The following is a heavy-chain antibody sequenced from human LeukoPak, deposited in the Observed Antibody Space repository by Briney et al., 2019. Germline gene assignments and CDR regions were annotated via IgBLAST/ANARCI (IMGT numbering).Heavy chain of an antibody. V-gene: IGHV4-39*07. Sequence: SETLSLTCTVSGDSINSRIYYWAWIHQSPGKGQEWIGTVYYSGSTDYNPSLKSRVTMSVDTSKNQFSLKLSSVTAADTAVYYCARDLGLYMDVWGKGTTVTISS. CDR1: GDSINSRIYY. D-gene: IGHD3-16*01. J-gene: IGHJ6*03. CDR3: ARDLGLYMDV. CDR2: VYYSGST.